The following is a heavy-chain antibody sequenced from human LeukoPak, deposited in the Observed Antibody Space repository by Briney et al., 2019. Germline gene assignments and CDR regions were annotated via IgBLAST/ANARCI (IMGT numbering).Heavy chain of an antibody. CDR1: GYTFTSYG. D-gene: IGHD1-7*01. J-gene: IGHJ4*02. CDR3: XXXXXXXXXXXXYRRTSDFDY. V-gene: IGHV1-18*01. CDR2: ISAYNGNT. Sequence: RASVKVSCKASGYTFTSYGISWVQQAPGQGLEWMGWISAYNGNTNYAQKLQGRVTMTTDTSTSTAYMELRSLRSDDTAVYYCXXXXXXXXXXXXYRRTSDFDYWGQGTLVTVSS.